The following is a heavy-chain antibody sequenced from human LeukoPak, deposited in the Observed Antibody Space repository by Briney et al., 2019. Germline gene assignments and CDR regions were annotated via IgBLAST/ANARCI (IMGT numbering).Heavy chain of an antibody. CDR1: GYSISSGYY. D-gene: IGHD6-19*01. Sequence: SETLSLTCAVSGYSISSGYYWSWIRQPPGKGLEWIGYIYYSGSTYYNPSLKSRVTISVDTSKNQFSLKLSSVTAADTAVYYCARDVAVAGTAYYYYYYYMDVWGKGTTVTVSS. CDR3: ARDVAVAGTAYYYYYYYMDV. J-gene: IGHJ6*03. CDR2: IYYSGST. V-gene: IGHV4-30-4*08.